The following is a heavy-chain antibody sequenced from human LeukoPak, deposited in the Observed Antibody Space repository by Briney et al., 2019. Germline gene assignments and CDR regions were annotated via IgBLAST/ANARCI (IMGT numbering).Heavy chain of an antibody. CDR1: GFTFSSYW. D-gene: IGHD5-12*01. CDR3: ARAGGSGYDDY. V-gene: IGHV3-7*01. CDR2: IRQDGSEK. Sequence: GGSLRLSCAASGFTFSSYWMSWVRQAPGKGLEWVANIRQDGSEKYYVDSVKGRFTISRDNAKNSLYLQMNSLRAEDTAVYYCARAGGSGYDDYWGQGTLVTVSS. J-gene: IGHJ4*02.